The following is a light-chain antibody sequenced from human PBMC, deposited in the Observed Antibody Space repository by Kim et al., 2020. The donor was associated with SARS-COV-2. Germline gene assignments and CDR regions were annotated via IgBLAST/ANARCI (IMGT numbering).Light chain of an antibody. CDR2: GKN. CDR1: SLRSYY. V-gene: IGLV3-19*01. J-gene: IGLJ3*02. Sequence: SSELTQDPAVSGALGQTVRITCQGDSLRSYYASWYQQKPGQAPVLVIYGKNNRPSGIPDRFSGSSSGNTASLTITGAQAEDEADYYCNSRDSSGNHSWVFAGGTQLTVL. CDR3: NSRDSSGNHSWV.